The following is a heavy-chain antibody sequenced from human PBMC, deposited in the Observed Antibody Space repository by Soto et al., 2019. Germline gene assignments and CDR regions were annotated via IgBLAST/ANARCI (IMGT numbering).Heavy chain of an antibody. CDR3: ARTPYRLPLGTVLHYFDY. Sequence: QVQLQESGPGLVKPSETLSLTCNVSGASISSSYWRWIRQPPGKGLEGIGNIYYRGSANYNPSLRSRVTISVDTAKNHFSLSLSSVNAADPAVYDCARTPYRLPLGTVLHYFDYWGQGTLVTVSS. V-gene: IGHV4-59*01. CDR1: GASISSSY. D-gene: IGHD3-16*02. J-gene: IGHJ4*02. CDR2: IYYRGSA.